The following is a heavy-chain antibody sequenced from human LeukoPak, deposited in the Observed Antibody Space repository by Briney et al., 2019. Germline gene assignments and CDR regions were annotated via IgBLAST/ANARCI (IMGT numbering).Heavy chain of an antibody. CDR2: IYPSGST. J-gene: IGHJ3*02. D-gene: IGHD3-3*01. V-gene: IGHV4-59*08. Sequence: PSETLSLTCSVSGGSFSDYYWNWIRQSPGKGLEWIGYIYPSGSTDYNPSLKSRVTMSTDTSKNQISLKLTSVPAADTAVYFCARQATLLAGRLEAGGFVIWGRGTMVTVSS. CDR3: ARQATLLAGRLEAGGFVI. CDR1: GGSFSDYY.